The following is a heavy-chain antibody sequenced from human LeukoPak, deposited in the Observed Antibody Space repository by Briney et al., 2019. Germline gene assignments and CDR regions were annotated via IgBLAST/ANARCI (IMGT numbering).Heavy chain of an antibody. J-gene: IGHJ4*02. CDR3: ARQREWPYYFDY. CDR2: IYHSGST. CDR1: GGSISSSNW. V-gene: IGHV4-4*02. D-gene: IGHD3-3*01. Sequence: PSETLSLTCAVSGGSISSSNWWSWGRQPPGKGLEWIGEIYHSGSTNYNPSLKSRVTISVDKSKNQFSLKLSSVTAADTGVYYCARQREWPYYFDYWGQGTLVTVSS.